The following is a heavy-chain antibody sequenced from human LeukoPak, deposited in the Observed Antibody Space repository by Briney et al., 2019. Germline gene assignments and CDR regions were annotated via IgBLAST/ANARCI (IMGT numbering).Heavy chain of an antibody. CDR2: IRSKANSYAT. J-gene: IGHJ5*02. CDR1: GFTFSGSA. V-gene: IGHV3-73*01. Sequence: GGSLRLSXAASGFTFSGSAMHWVRQASGKGMEWVGHIRSKANSYATAYAASVKGRFTISRDDSKNTAYLQMNSLKTEDTAVYYCTRPEYSSSSVWFDPWGQGTLVTVSS. D-gene: IGHD6-6*01. CDR3: TRPEYSSSSVWFDP.